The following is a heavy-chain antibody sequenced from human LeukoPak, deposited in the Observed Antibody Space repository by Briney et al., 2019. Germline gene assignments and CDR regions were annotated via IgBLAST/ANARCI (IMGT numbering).Heavy chain of an antibody. CDR3: AKDIYRVATHPDV. Sequence: PGGSLRLSCAASGLTFSSYAMHWVRQAPGKGLEWVAVISYDGSNKYYADSVKGRFTTSRDNPKNSLYLQMNSLRAEDTALYYCAKDIYRVATHPDVWGQGTTVTVSS. CDR1: GLTFSSYA. D-gene: IGHD5-12*01. CDR2: ISYDGSNK. V-gene: IGHV3-30-3*02. J-gene: IGHJ6*02.